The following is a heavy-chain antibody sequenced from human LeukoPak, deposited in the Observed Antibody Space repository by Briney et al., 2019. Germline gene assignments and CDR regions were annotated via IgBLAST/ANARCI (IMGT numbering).Heavy chain of an antibody. J-gene: IGHJ4*02. V-gene: IGHV4-39*01. CDR3: ARQGRVPSAGFDY. Sequence: SETLSLTCSVSGGSATRGGNFWGWIRQPPGKGLEGIGSIYYSGGTYYNPSLRSRVTISVDTSKNQFSLRVTSVTAADTAVYYCARQGRVPSAGFDYWGQGILVTVSS. D-gene: IGHD6-13*01. CDR1: GGSATRGGNF. CDR2: IYYSGGT.